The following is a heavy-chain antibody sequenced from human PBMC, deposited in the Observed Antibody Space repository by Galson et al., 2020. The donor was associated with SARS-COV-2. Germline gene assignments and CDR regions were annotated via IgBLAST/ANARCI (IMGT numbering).Heavy chain of an antibody. D-gene: IGHD1-20*01. V-gene: IGHV3-30*18. Sequence: QLGESLKISCAASGFTFSSYGMHWVRQAPGKGLEWVAVISYDGSNKYYADSVKGRFTISRDNSKNTLYLQMNSLRAEDTAVYYCAKDWANWNDAFDIWGQGTMVTVSS. CDR2: ISYDGSNK. CDR1: GFTFSSYG. CDR3: AKDWANWNDAFDI. J-gene: IGHJ3*02.